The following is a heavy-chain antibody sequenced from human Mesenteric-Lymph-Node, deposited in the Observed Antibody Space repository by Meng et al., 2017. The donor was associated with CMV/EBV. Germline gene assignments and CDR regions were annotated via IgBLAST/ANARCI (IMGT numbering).Heavy chain of an antibody. CDR2: ISGSGTTI. J-gene: IGHJ5*02. Sequence: LSLTCAASGFTFSDYYMSWIRQAPGKGLEWVSYISGSGTTIYYADSVKGRFTISRDNAKNSLYLQMNSLRAEDTAVYYCARDLYYDVYPNWFDPWGQGTLVTVSS. D-gene: IGHD3-3*01. CDR3: ARDLYYDVYPNWFDP. CDR1: GFTFSDYY. V-gene: IGHV3-11*01.